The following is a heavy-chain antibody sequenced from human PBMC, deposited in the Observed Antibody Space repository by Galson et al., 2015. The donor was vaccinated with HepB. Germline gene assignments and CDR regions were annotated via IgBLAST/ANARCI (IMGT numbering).Heavy chain of an antibody. J-gene: IGHJ5*02. CDR2: ISSSSSTI. CDR1: GFTFSSYS. V-gene: IGHV3-48*01. Sequence: SLRLSCAASGFTFSSYSMNWVRQAPGKGLEWVSYISSSSSTIYYADSVKGRFTISRDNAKNSLYLQMNSLRAEDTAVYYCARAAMVRDNWFDPWGQGTLVTVSS. D-gene: IGHD3-10*01. CDR3: ARAAMVRDNWFDP.